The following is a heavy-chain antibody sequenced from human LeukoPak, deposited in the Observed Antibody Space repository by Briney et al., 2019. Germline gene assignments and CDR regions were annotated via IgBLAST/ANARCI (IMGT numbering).Heavy chain of an antibody. D-gene: IGHD1-26*01. CDR3: ARPYLNTGSYFDY. J-gene: IGHJ4*02. V-gene: IGHV3-7*01. CDR1: VYSFSKYW. Sequence: GGSPRLSCEASVYSFSKYWMSGVPEAPGKGLESVANIKQDGSEIYYGDSERGPFNISKDNDKNSIYLQMNSLRAEDTAVYYCARPYLNTGSYFDYWGQGILVSVSS. CDR2: IKQDGSEI.